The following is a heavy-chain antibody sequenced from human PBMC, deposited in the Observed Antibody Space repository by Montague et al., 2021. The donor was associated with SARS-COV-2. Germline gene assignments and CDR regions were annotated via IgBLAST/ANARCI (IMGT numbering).Heavy chain of an antibody. V-gene: IGHV4-61*01. CDR3: ARHPWHFTIFGVVTWYGMDV. J-gene: IGHJ6*02. Sequence: SETLSLTCTVSGDSVSSGSYYWSWIRQPPGKGLEWIGYIYYSGSTNYNPSLKSRVTISVDTSENQFSLKLSSVTAADTAVYYCARHPWHFTIFGVVTWYGMDVWGQGTTVTVSS. CDR1: GDSVSSGSYY. D-gene: IGHD3-3*01. CDR2: IYYSGST.